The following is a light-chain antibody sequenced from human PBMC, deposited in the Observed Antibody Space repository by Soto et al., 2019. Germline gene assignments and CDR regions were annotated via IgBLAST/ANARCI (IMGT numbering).Light chain of an antibody. J-gene: IGKJ4*01. CDR1: QSVRSE. CDR2: GAS. Sequence: EIVMTQSPASLSVSPGERVTLSCRASQSVRSELAWYQQKSGQPPRLLIYGASTRATGIPARLSGSGYGTEFTLTINDLQSEDFAVYYCQKYERWPPLTFGRGTKEEIK. CDR3: QKYERWPPLT. V-gene: IGKV3-15*01.